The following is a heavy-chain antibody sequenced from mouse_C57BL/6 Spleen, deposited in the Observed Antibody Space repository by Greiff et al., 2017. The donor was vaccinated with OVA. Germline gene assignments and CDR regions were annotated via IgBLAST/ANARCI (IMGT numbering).Heavy chain of an antibody. CDR1: GFTFSDYG. CDR3: ARDGNYWYFDV. V-gene: IGHV5-17*01. D-gene: IGHD2-1*01. Sequence: EVQLVESGGGLVKPGGSLKLSCAASGFTFSDYGMHWVRQAPEKGLEWVAYISSGSSTIYYADTVKGRFTISRDIAKNTLFLQMTSLRSEDTAMYYCARDGNYWYFDVWGTGTTVTVSS. CDR2: ISSGSSTI. J-gene: IGHJ1*03.